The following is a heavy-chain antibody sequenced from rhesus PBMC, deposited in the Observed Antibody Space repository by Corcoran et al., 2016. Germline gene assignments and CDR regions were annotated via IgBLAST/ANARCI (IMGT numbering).Heavy chain of an antibody. D-gene: IGHD2-15*01. J-gene: IGHJ4*01. CDR3: ARERISPYYFDY. CDR2: IMNGGVST. Sequence: EVQLVESGGGLAKPGGSLRLSCAASGFTFSDYYMDWVRQAPGKGLEWVSRIMNGGVSTGYADSVKCRFTISRENANNTLYFQMNSLRAEDTAVDYWARERISPYYFDYWGQGVLVTVSS. V-gene: IGHV3-178*01. CDR1: GFTFSDYY.